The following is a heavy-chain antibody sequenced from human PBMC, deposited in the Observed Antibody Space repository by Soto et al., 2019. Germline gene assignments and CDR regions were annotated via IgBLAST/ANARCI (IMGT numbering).Heavy chain of an antibody. V-gene: IGHV1-69*12. Sequence: QVQLVQSGAEVKKPGSSVKVSCKASGGTFSTYTINWVRQAPGQGLEWMGGIIPMFGTANYAQKFQGRGKITADESTSTAYMEVSSLRSEDTAVYYCARRYCISTSCHYYGMDVWGQGTTVTVSS. D-gene: IGHD2-2*01. CDR3: ARRYCISTSCHYYGMDV. CDR2: IIPMFGTA. CDR1: GGTFSTYT. J-gene: IGHJ6*02.